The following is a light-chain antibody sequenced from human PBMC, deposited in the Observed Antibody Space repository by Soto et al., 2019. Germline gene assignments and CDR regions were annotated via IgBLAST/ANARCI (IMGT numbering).Light chain of an antibody. V-gene: IGLV2-8*01. CDR3: SSYAGSNNLI. CDR2: EVS. J-gene: IGLJ2*01. Sequence: QSALTQPPSASGSPGQSVTISCTGTSSDVGGYKYVSWYQRHPGKAPKLIIYEVSRQPPGVPDRFSGSKSGNTASLTVSGLHAEDEADYYCSSYAGSNNLIFGGGTKLTVL. CDR1: SSDVGGYKY.